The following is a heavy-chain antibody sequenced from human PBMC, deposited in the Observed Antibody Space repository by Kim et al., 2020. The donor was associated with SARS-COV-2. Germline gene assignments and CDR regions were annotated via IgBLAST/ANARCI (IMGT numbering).Heavy chain of an antibody. Sequence: GGSLRLSCAASGFTFSSYSMNWVRQAPGKGLEWVSSIRSSSSYIYYADSVKGRFTISRDNAKNSLYLQMNSLRAEDTAVYYCARDTVRGVIMSGYFDLWGRGTLVTVSS. CDR1: GFTFSSYS. CDR2: IRSSSSYI. J-gene: IGHJ2*01. CDR3: ARDTVRGVIMSGYFDL. D-gene: IGHD3-10*01. V-gene: IGHV3-21*01.